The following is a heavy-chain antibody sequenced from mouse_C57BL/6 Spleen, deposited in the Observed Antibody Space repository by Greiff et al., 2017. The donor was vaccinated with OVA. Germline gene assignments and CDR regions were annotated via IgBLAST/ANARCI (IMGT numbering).Heavy chain of an antibody. V-gene: IGHV1-18*01. CDR3: AKSGLRDYAMDY. Sequence: EVQGVESGPELVKPGASVKIPCKASGYTFTDYNMDWVKQSHGKSLEWIGDINPNNGGTIYNQKFKGKATLTVDKSSSTAYMELRSLTSEDSAVYYCAKSGLRDYAMDYWGTGTSVTVSS. D-gene: IGHD2-4*01. J-gene: IGHJ4*01. CDR2: INPNNGGT. CDR1: GYTFTDYN.